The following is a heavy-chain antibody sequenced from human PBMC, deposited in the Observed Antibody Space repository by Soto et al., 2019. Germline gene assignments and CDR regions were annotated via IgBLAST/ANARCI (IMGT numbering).Heavy chain of an antibody. J-gene: IGHJ4*02. CDR3: AGTAMIGLDY. V-gene: IGHV3-23*01. D-gene: IGHD3-22*01. Sequence: GGSLRLSCAASGVTFSSYAMSWVRQAPGMGLEWVSAISGSGGSTYYADSVKGRFTISRDNSKNTLYLQMNSLRAEDTAVYYCAGTAMIGLDYWGQGTLVTVSS. CDR1: GVTFSSYA. CDR2: ISGSGGST.